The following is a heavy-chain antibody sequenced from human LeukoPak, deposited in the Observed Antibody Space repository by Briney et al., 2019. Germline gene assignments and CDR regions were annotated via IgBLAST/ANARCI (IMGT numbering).Heavy chain of an antibody. CDR3: ARGPTVPVADYYFDY. V-gene: IGHV3-23*01. Sequence: GGSLRLSCAASGFTFSNYAMTWVRQAPGKGLEWVSAISGSGGTTYYADSVKGWFTISRDNSKNTLYLQMNSLRAEDTAVYYCARGPTVPVADYYFDYWGQGTLVTVSS. CDR1: GFTFSNYA. D-gene: IGHD6-19*01. CDR2: ISGSGGTT. J-gene: IGHJ4*02.